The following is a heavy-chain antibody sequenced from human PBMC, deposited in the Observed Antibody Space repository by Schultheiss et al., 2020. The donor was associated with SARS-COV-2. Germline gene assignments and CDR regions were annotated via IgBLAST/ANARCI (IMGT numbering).Heavy chain of an antibody. V-gene: IGHV4-39*07. Sequence: SETLSLTCTVSGGSISSGGYYWGWIRQPPGKGLEWIGSIYYSGSTNYNPSLKSRVTISVDTSKNQFSLKLSSVTAADTAVYYCAARGVSYYYGMDVWGQGTTVTVSS. D-gene: IGHD3-16*01. J-gene: IGHJ6*02. CDR1: GGSISSGGYY. CDR2: IYYSGST. CDR3: AARGVSYYYGMDV.